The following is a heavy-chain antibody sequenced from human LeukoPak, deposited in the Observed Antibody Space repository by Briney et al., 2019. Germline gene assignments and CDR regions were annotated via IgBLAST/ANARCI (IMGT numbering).Heavy chain of an antibody. CDR1: GYTFTSYA. J-gene: IGHJ6*03. Sequence: ASVKVSCKTSGYTFTSYAISWVRQAPGQGLEWMGWISGHTGKTSFAQKFQGRVTLTTHTSTSTAYMELRSLRSDDTAVYYCARSYDIFHIHMDVWGNDTTVTVSS. CDR3: ARSYDIFHIHMDV. CDR2: ISGHTGKT. V-gene: IGHV1-18*01. D-gene: IGHD3-9*01.